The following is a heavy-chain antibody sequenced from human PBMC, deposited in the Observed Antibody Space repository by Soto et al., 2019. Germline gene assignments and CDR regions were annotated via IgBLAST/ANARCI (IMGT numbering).Heavy chain of an antibody. CDR2: IYYSGST. D-gene: IGHD3-3*01. Sequence: SETLSLTCTVSGGSISSSSYYWGWIRQPPGKGLEWIGSIYYSGSTCYNPSLKSRVTISVDTSKNQFSLRLSSVTAADTAVYYCARVDFWSGYNLDYWGQGTLVTVA. V-gene: IGHV4-39*01. J-gene: IGHJ4*02. CDR1: GGSISSSSYY. CDR3: ARVDFWSGYNLDY.